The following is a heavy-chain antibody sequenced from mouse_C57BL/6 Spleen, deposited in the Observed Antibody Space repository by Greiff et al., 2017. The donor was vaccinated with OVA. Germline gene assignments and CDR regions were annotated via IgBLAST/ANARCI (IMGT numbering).Heavy chain of an antibody. D-gene: IGHD1-1*01. Sequence: VQLQQPGAELVKPGASVKLSCKASGYTFTSYWMHWVKQRPGQGLEWIGMIHPNSGSTNYNEKFKSKATLTVDKSSSTAYMQLSSLTSEDSAVYYGARSRITTVVADWYFDVWGTGTTVTVSS. V-gene: IGHV1-64*01. CDR2: IHPNSGST. CDR3: ARSRITTVVADWYFDV. CDR1: GYTFTSYW. J-gene: IGHJ1*03.